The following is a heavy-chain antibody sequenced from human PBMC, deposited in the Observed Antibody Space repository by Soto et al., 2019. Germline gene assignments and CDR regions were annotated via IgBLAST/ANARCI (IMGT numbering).Heavy chain of an antibody. CDR1: GGSISSYY. J-gene: IGHJ4*02. CDR2: IYYSGST. Sequence: SETLSLTCTVSGGSISSYYWSWIRQPPGKGLEWIGYIYYSGSTNYNPSLKSRVTISVDTSKNQFSLKLSSVTAADTAVYYCASLTAARYFDYWGQGTLVTVSS. V-gene: IGHV4-59*08. CDR3: ASLTAARYFDY. D-gene: IGHD6-6*01.